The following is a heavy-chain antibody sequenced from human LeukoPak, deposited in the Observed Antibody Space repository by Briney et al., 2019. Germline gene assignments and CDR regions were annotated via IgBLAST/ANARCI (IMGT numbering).Heavy chain of an antibody. D-gene: IGHD3-22*01. CDR1: GFTFSGSA. J-gene: IGHJ4*02. CDR3: TRPIYYDSSGYYAQSN. V-gene: IGHV3-73*01. Sequence: GGSLKLSCAASGFTFSGSAMHWVRQASGKGLEWVGRIRSKANSYATAYAASVKRRFTISRDDSKNTAYLQMNSLKTEDTAVYYCTRPIYYDSSGYYAQSNWGQGTLVTVSS. CDR2: IRSKANSYAT.